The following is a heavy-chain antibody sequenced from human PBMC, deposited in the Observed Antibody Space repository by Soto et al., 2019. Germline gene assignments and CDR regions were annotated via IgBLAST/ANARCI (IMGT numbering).Heavy chain of an antibody. J-gene: IGHJ5*02. Sequence: HLVQSGPQVKKPGASVSVSCKTSGDTLTNFGLSWVRQAPGQGLEWMGWIATYNSNRNYAQKFQGRLTLTTDTSTSTAYMELKSLTYDDTAVYYCARVVRGVVNWFDPGGQGTLVTVSS. CDR3: ARVVRGVVNWFDP. V-gene: IGHV1-18*01. CDR1: GDTLTNFG. D-gene: IGHD3-10*01. CDR2: IATYNSNR.